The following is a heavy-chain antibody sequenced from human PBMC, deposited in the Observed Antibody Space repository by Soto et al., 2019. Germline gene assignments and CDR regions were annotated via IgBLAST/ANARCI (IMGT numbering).Heavy chain of an antibody. CDR2: IYYDGSNK. V-gene: IGHV3-33*01. J-gene: IGHJ4*02. Sequence: QVHLVGSGGGVVQPGRSLRLSCAASEFIFSNYGMHWVRQAPGKGLEWVASIYYDGSNKYYADSVKGRFTISRDNSRNTLYLQMNSLRAEDTAVYYCARDSKDDSSGYYGGFDYWGQGTLVAVSS. CDR3: ARDSKDDSSGYYGGFDY. D-gene: IGHD3-22*01. CDR1: EFIFSNYG.